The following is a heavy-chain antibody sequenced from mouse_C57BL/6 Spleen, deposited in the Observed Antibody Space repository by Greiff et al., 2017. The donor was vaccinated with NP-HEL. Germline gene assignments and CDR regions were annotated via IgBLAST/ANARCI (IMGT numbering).Heavy chain of an antibody. J-gene: IGHJ2*01. CDR3: ARHYGSSFLFDY. CDR1: GYTFTSYT. D-gene: IGHD1-1*01. V-gene: IGHV1-4*01. Sequence: QVQLQQSGAELARPGASVKMSCKASGYTFTSYTMHWVKQRPGQGLEWIGYINPSSGYTKYNQKFKDKATLTADKSSSTAYMQLSSLTSEDSAVYYCARHYGSSFLFDYWGQGTTLTVAS. CDR2: INPSSGYT.